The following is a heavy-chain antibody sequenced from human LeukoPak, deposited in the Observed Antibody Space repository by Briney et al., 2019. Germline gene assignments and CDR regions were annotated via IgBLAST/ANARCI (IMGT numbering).Heavy chain of an antibody. J-gene: IGHJ4*02. Sequence: GGSLRLSCAASGFTFSSYGMHWVRQAPGKGLEWVSAISGGGGSTYYADSVKGRFTISRDNSKNTLCLQMNRLRVKHTALYYCTKGLRYYYAYIHSIMDEHDYWGQRNLVTVSS. CDR1: GFTFSSYG. CDR2: ISGGGGST. V-gene: IGHV3-NL1*01. CDR3: TKGLRYYYAYIHSIMDEHDY. D-gene: IGHD2/OR15-2a*01.